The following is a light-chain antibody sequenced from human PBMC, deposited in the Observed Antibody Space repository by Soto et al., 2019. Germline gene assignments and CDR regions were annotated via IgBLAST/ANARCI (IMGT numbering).Light chain of an antibody. CDR2: DAS. Sequence: EIVLTQSPATRSLAPGERGTLSCTASQSVGSYLAWYQQKPGQAPRLIIYDASNRATGIPARFSGSGSGTDFTLTISSLEPEDFAVYYCQQRNNWPLITFGQGTRLEIK. V-gene: IGKV3-11*01. CDR3: QQRNNWPLIT. CDR1: QSVGSY. J-gene: IGKJ5*01.